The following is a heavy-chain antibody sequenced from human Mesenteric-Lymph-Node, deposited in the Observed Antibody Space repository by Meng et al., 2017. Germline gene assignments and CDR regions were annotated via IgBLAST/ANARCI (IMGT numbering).Heavy chain of an antibody. Sequence: SVKVSCKASGGTFSSYAISWVRQAPGQGLEWMGGIIPIFGTANCAQKFQGRVTITADESTSTAYMELSSLRSEDTAVYYCASSGFGNVGIDYWGQGTLVTVSS. CDR1: GGTFSSYA. V-gene: IGHV1-69*13. CDR3: ASSGFGNVGIDY. D-gene: IGHD3-3*01. J-gene: IGHJ4*02. CDR2: IIPIFGTA.